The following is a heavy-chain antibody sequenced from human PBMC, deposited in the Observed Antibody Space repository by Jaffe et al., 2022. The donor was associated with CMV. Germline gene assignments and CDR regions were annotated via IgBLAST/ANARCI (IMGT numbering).Heavy chain of an antibody. CDR3: ARDGPPERVGATNYYYGMDV. Sequence: EVQLVESGGGLVQPGGSLRLSCAASGFTFSSYSMNWVRQAPGKGLEWVSYISSSSSTIYYADSVKGRFTISRDNAKNSLYLQMNSLRDEDTAVYYCARDGPPERVGATNYYYGMDVWGQGTTVTVSS. J-gene: IGHJ6*02. CDR2: ISSSSSTI. V-gene: IGHV3-48*02. CDR1: GFTFSSYS. D-gene: IGHD1-26*01.